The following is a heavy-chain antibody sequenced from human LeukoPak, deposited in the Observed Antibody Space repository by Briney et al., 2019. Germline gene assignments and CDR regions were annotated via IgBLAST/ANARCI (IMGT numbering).Heavy chain of an antibody. CDR3: ARSVGYSYGHGWFDP. Sequence: PSEILSLTCTVSGGSMSSDYWSWIRQPPGKGLEWVGYIYHSGNTNYNTKYNPSLESRVTISVDTSKNQLSLKVSSVTAADMAIYYCARSVGYSYGHGWFDPWGQGTLVTVSS. V-gene: IGHV4-59*01. J-gene: IGHJ5*02. CDR1: GGSMSSDY. CDR2: IYHSGNTNYNT. D-gene: IGHD5-18*01.